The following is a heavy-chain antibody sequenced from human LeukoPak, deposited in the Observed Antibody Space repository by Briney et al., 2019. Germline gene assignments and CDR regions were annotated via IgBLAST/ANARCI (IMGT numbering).Heavy chain of an antibody. Sequence: PGGSLRLSCAASGFTFSSYGMHWVRQAPGKGLEWVAVIWYDGSNKYYADSVKGRFTISRDNSKNTLYLQMNSLRAEDTAVYYCARAGCSGGSCYSDYFDYWGQGTLVTVSS. CDR2: IWYDGSNK. CDR3: ARAGCSGGSCYSDYFDY. J-gene: IGHJ4*02. CDR1: GFTFSSYG. V-gene: IGHV3-30*19. D-gene: IGHD2-15*01.